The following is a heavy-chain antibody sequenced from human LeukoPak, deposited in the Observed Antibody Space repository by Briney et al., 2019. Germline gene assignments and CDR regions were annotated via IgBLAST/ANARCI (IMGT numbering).Heavy chain of an antibody. V-gene: IGHV4-39*01. D-gene: IGHD1-14*01. CDR2: IYYSGGT. CDR3: ASGNGTYYSFYGMDV. J-gene: IGHJ6*02. Sequence: PSETLSLTCTVSGGSLSSSSYYWGWIRQPPGKGLEWIGSIYYSGGTYSNPSLKSRVTISVDTSKNQFSLKLSSVTAADTAVYYCASGNGTYYSFYGMDVWGQGTTVTVSS. CDR1: GGSLSSSSYY.